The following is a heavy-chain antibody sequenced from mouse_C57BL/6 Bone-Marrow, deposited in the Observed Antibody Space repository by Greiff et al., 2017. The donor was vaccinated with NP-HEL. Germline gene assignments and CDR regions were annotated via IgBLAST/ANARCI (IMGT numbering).Heavy chain of an antibody. CDR2: ISNGGGST. CDR3: ARHPFDY. Sequence: EVKVVESGGGLVQPGGSLKLSCAASGFTFSDYYMYWVRQTPEKRLEWVAYISNGGGSTYYPDTVKGRFTISRDNAKNTLYLQMSRLKSEDTAMYYCARHPFDYWGQGTTLTVSS. V-gene: IGHV5-12*01. J-gene: IGHJ2*01. CDR1: GFTFSDYY.